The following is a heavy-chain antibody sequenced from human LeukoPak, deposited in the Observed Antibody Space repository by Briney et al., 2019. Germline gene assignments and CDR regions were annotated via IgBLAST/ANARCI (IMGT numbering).Heavy chain of an antibody. CDR3: TTGGYGGQFDY. Sequence: GGSPRLSCAASGFTFSSYAMSWVRQAPGKGLEWVGRIKSKTDGGTTDYAAPVKGRFTISRDDSKNTLYLQMNSLKTEDTAVYYCTTGGYGGQFDYWGQGTLVTVSS. D-gene: IGHD5-12*01. J-gene: IGHJ4*02. V-gene: IGHV3-15*01. CDR2: IKSKTDGGTT. CDR1: GFTFSSYA.